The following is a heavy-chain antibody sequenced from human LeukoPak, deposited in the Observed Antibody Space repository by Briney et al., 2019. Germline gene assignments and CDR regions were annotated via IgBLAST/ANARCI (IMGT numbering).Heavy chain of an antibody. CDR3: ARAPLQGFDP. CDR1: GGSISSGGHY. D-gene: IGHD4-11*01. V-gene: IGHV4-31*03. J-gene: IGHJ5*02. CDR2: IYYSGST. Sequence: SETLSLTCTVSGGSISSGGHYWSWIRQHPGKGLEWIGYIYYSGSTYYNPSLKSRVTISVDTSKNQFSLKLSSVTAADTAVYYCARAPLQGFDPWGQGTLVTVSS.